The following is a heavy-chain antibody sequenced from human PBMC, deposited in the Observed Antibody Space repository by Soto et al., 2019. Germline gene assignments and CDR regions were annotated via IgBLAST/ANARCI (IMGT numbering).Heavy chain of an antibody. V-gene: IGHV3-30-3*02. J-gene: IGHJ5*02. D-gene: IGHD3-3*01. CDR3: AKPRSSLEWPPFDP. CDR2: IKSDGTTA. Sequence: QVKLVESGGGVVRPGRSRRLSCVTSGFTFRSYAMHWVRQSPGKGLEWVAVIKSDGTTADYIESVKGRFFISRDNSKKTVYLQMNNLRPEDTAIYYCAKPRSSLEWPPFDPWGQGTLVTVSS. CDR1: GFTFRSYA.